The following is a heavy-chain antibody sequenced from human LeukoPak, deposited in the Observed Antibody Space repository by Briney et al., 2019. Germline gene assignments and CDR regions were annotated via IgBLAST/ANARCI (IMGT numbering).Heavy chain of an antibody. CDR1: GGSFSGYY. V-gene: IGHV4-34*01. CDR2: INHSGST. D-gene: IGHD3-22*01. Sequence: SETLSLTCAVYGGSFSGYYWSWIRQPPGKGLEWIGEINHSGSTNYNPSLKSRVTISVDTSRNQFSLKLSSVTAADTAVYYCAKERSSGFDAFDIWGQGTMVTVSS. CDR3: AKERSSGFDAFDI. J-gene: IGHJ3*02.